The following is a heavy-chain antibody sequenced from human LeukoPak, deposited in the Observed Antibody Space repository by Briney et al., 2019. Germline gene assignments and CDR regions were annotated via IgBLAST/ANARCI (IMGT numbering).Heavy chain of an antibody. J-gene: IGHJ4*02. D-gene: IGHD4-17*01. CDR3: ARDLHYRLWDSGDHHFDY. CDR1: GYIFNNFG. CDR2: IRPHNGNT. V-gene: IGHV1-18*01. Sequence: ASVKVSCKVSGYIFNNFGISWVRQAPGQGLEWMGRIRPHNGNTKYTQKFQGRVFMTTDTSTNTAYMELRSLRSDDTAIYYCARDLHYRLWDSGDHHFDYWGQGTLVTVSP.